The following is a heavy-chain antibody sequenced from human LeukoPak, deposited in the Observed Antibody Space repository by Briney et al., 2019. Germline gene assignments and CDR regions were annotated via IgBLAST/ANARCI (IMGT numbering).Heavy chain of an antibody. CDR1: GFTFSSFA. D-gene: IGHD5-18*01. Sequence: GGSLRLSCAASGFTFSSFAMSWVRQAPGKGLEWVSAISGSGGSTYYADSVKGRFTISRDNSKNTLYLQMNSLRAEDTAVYYCARGYSYGLPYYFDYWGQGTPVTVSS. CDR2: ISGSGGST. J-gene: IGHJ4*02. V-gene: IGHV3-23*01. CDR3: ARGYSYGLPYYFDY.